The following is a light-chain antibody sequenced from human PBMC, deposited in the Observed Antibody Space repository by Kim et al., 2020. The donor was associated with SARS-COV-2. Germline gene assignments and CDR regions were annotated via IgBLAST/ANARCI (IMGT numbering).Light chain of an antibody. Sequence: SYELTQPPSVSVAPGKTARITCGGKNIGSKSVHWYQQKPGQAPVLVIYYDFERPSGIPERFSGSISANTATLIISRVEAGDEAAYYCQVHLRGSEQRVFG. V-gene: IGLV3-21*04. CDR2: YDF. CDR3: QVHLRGSEQRV. J-gene: IGLJ3*02. CDR1: NIGSKS.